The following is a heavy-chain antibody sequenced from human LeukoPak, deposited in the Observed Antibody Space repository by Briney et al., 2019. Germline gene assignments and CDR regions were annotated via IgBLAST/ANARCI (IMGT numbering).Heavy chain of an antibody. J-gene: IGHJ4*02. Sequence: GGSLRLSCAASGFTFDDYGMSWVRQAPGKGLEWVSVIYSGGSTYYADSVKGRFTISRDNSKNTLYLQMNSLRAEDTAVYYCASRATMTEVDYFDYWGQGTLVTVSS. CDR1: GFTFDDYG. V-gene: IGHV3-66*01. D-gene: IGHD3-22*01. CDR3: ASRATMTEVDYFDY. CDR2: IYSGGST.